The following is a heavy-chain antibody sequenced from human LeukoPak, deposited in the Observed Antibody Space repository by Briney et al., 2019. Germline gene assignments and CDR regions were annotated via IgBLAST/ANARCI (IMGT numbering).Heavy chain of an antibody. D-gene: IGHD4-17*01. Sequence: GGSLRLSCAASGFIFDDYAMHWVPQAAGKGLEWVSGISWDSGIIGYADSVKGRFTIGRDNAKNSLYLQMDSLRPEDTALYYCVKDQTTVSLSGWFDPWGQGTLVTVFS. CDR1: GFIFDDYA. CDR2: ISWDSGII. CDR3: VKDQTTVSLSGWFDP. V-gene: IGHV3-9*01. J-gene: IGHJ5*02.